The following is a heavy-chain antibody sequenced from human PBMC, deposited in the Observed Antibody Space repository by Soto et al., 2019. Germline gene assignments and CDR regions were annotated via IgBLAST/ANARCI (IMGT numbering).Heavy chain of an antibody. D-gene: IGHD4-4*01. Sequence: SETLSLTCTVSGGSISSDYYYWSWIRQPPGKGLEWIGYIYYSGRTAYNPSLKSRIIISIATSKNQFSLSLNSLNAADTAVYCSAGELSNSPEYFDVWGLGTLVT. CDR1: GGSISSDYYY. V-gene: IGHV4-30-4*01. CDR3: AGELSNSPEYFDV. J-gene: IGHJ4*02. CDR2: IYYSGRT.